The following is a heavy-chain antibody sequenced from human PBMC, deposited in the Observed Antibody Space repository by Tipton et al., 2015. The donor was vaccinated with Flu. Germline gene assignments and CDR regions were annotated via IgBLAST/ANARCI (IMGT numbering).Heavy chain of an antibody. V-gene: IGHV4-31*02. Sequence: LRLSCTVSGGSISSGGYYWSWIRQHPGKGLEWIGYIYYSGSTYYNPSLKSRVTISVDTSKNQFSLKLSSVTAADTAVYYCATGDYYGSGSYYMGWLDPWGQGTLVTVSS. CDR3: ATGDYYGSGSYYMGWLDP. J-gene: IGHJ5*02. D-gene: IGHD3-10*01. CDR2: IYYSGST. CDR1: GGSISSGGYY.